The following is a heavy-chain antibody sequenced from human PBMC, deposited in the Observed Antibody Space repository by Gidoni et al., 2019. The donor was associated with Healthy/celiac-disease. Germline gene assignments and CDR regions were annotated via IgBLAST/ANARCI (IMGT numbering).Heavy chain of an antibody. CDR1: GFTFDDYG. D-gene: IGHD2-2*01. J-gene: IGHJ4*02. V-gene: IGHV3-20*04. CDR3: ARDQDRYVVPAAMGLYYFDY. CDR2: INWNGGST. Sequence: EVQLVESGGGVVRPGGSLRLSCAASGFTFDDYGMSWVRQAPGKGLEWVSGINWNGGSTGYADSVKGRFTISRDNAKNSLYLQMNSLRAEDTALYYCARDQDRYVVPAAMGLYYFDYWGQGTLVTVSS.